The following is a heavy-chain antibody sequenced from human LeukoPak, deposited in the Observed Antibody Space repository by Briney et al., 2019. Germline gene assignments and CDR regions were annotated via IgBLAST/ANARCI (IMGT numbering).Heavy chain of an antibody. CDR2: IYYSGST. J-gene: IGHJ3*02. V-gene: IGHV4-59*01. CDR3: ARATKKQLYAFDI. Sequence: PSETLSLTCTVSGGSISSYYWSWIRQPPGKGLEWIGYIYYSGSTNYNPSLKSRVTISVDTSKNQFSLKLSSVTAADTAVYYCARATKKQLYAFDIWGQGTMVTVSS. CDR1: GGSISSYY. D-gene: IGHD5-18*01.